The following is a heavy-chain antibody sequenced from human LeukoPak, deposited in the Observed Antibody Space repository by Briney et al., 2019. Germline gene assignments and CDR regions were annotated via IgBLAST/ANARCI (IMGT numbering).Heavy chain of an antibody. CDR1: GFTFGSYG. CDR2: IWYDGSNK. CDR3: AKSSSPYYYYYYMDV. V-gene: IGHV3-33*06. J-gene: IGHJ6*03. D-gene: IGHD2-2*01. Sequence: AGGSLRLSCAASGFTFGSYGMHWVRQAPGKGLEWVAVIWYDGSNKYYADSVKGRFTISRDNSKNTLYLQMNSLRAEDTAVYYCAKSSSPYYYYYYMDVWGKGTTVTVSS.